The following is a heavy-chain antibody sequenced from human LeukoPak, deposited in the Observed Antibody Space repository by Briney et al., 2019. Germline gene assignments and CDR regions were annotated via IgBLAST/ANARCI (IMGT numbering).Heavy chain of an antibody. D-gene: IGHD4-11*01. CDR3: ARDLTYTYWFDP. CDR1: GYTFSSYG. J-gene: IGHJ5*02. CDR2: ISAYNGNT. V-gene: IGHV1-18*01. Sequence: GASVKVSCKASGYTFSSYGVTWVRQAPGQGLEWMGWISAYNGNTNYAQTLQGRVTMTTDTSTSTAYMELRSLRSDDTAVYYCARDLTYTYWFDPWGQGTLVTVSS.